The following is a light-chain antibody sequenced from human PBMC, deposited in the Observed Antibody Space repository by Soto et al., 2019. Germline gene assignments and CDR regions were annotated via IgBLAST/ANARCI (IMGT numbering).Light chain of an antibody. CDR3: MQALQTSWT. J-gene: IGKJ1*01. Sequence: DIVMTQSPLSLPVTPGEPASISRRSSQSLLHSNGYNYLDWYLQKPGQSPQLLIYLGSNRASGVPDRFSGSGSGTDFTLKISRVEAEDVGVYYCMQALQTSWTFGQGTKV. CDR1: QSLLHSNGYNY. CDR2: LGS. V-gene: IGKV2-28*01.